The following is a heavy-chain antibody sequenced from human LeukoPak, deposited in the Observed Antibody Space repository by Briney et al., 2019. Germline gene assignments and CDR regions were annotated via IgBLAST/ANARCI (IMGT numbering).Heavy chain of an antibody. CDR1: GFTFSSYE. V-gene: IGHV3-48*03. Sequence: PGGSLRLSCAASGFTFSSYEMNWVRQAPGKGLEWVSYISSSGSTIYYADSVKGRFTISRDNAKNSLYLQMSSLRAEDTAVYYCAKDAPGPMRTYYYYYYMDVWGKGTTVTISS. J-gene: IGHJ6*03. CDR2: ISSSGSTI. CDR3: AKDAPGPMRTYYYYYYMDV.